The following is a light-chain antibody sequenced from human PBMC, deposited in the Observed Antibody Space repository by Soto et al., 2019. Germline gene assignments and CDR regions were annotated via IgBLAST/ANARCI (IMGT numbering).Light chain of an antibody. CDR1: EDIRKN. V-gene: IGKV1-33*01. CDR2: GVS. Sequence: DIQMTQSPSSLSASVGDRVTITCQASEDIRKNLNWYQQKPAKAPKLLNYGVSNLETGVPSRFSGSGSGTDVTLTITSLQPEDVSTYYCQQYDDLITFGGGTKVEIK. J-gene: IGKJ4*02. CDR3: QQYDDLIT.